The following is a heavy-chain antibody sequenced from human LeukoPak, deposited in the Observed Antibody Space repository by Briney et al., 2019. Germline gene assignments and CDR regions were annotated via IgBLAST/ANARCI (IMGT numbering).Heavy chain of an antibody. V-gene: IGHV4-34*01. D-gene: IGHD6-6*01. Sequence: SETLSLTCAVYGGSFSGYYWSWIRQPPGKGLEWIGEINHSGSTNYNPSFKSRVTISVDTSKNQFSLKLSSVTAADTAVYYCARVLSSSPADYWGQGTLVTVSS. CDR1: GGSFSGYY. J-gene: IGHJ4*02. CDR3: ARVLSSSPADY. CDR2: INHSGST.